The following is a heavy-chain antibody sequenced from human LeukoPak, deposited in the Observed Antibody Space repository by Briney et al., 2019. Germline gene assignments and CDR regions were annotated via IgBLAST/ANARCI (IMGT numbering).Heavy chain of an antibody. V-gene: IGHV1-18*01. D-gene: IGHD2-2*01. CDR2: ISAYNGNT. CDR1: GGTFSSYA. J-gene: IGHJ5*02. CDR3: ARDSVVVVPAAIGP. Sequence: ASVKVSCKASGGTFSSYAISWVRQAPGQGLEWMGWISAYNGNTNYAQKLQGRVTMTTDTSTSTAYMELRSLRSDDTAVYYCARDSVVVVPAAIGPWGQGTLVTVSS.